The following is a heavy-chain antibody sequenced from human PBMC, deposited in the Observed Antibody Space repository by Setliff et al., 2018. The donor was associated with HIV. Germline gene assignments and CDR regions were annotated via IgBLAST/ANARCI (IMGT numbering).Heavy chain of an antibody. V-gene: IGHV1-18*01. CDR1: GYTFTHYG. CDR3: ARQDIPTGYYLFDY. J-gene: IGHJ4*02. Sequence: ASVKVSCKASGYTFTHYGISWVRQAPGQGLEWMGWISAYNGNTHYAQKLQGRVTMTTDASTSTAYMELRSLRSDDTALYYCARQDIPTGYYLFDYWGQGTQVTVSS. D-gene: IGHD3-9*01. CDR2: ISAYNGNT.